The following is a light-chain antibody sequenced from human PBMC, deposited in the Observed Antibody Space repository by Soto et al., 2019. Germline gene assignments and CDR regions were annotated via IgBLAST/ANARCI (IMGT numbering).Light chain of an antibody. CDR3: GSITRSSTSV. CDR1: SSDVGGFEY. Sequence: QSVLSQPASVSGSPGQSITISCTGISSDVGGFEYVSWYQHQPGKAPKLIIYDVTKRPSGVSNRFSGSKSGNTASLTISGIRAEDEGDYYCGSITRSSTSVFGTGTKLTVL. J-gene: IGLJ1*01. CDR2: DVT. V-gene: IGLV2-14*01.